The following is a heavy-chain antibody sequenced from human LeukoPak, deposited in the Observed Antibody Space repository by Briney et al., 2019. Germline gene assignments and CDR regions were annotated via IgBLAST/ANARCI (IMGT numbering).Heavy chain of an antibody. CDR2: ISGSGSSM. J-gene: IGHJ4*02. CDR3: GRGKRRFDY. Sequence: GGPLRLSCAASGFSFSESYMSWIRQTPGRGLEWVAYISGSGSSMYYADAVKGRFTISRDNARNSLYLYMSSMRADDTAVFYCGRGKRRFDYWGQGTLVTVSS. V-gene: IGHV3-11*01. CDR1: GFSFSESY.